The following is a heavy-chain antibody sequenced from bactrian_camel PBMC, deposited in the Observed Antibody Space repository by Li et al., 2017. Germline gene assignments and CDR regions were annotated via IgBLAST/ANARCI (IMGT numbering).Heavy chain of an antibody. D-gene: IGHD3*01. V-gene: IGHV3S1*01. J-gene: IGHJ4*01. CDR2: INRGHGVP. Sequence: HVQLVESGGGSVQTGGSLILSCAASDQSSKTTCISWFRQIPGKERERVSTINRGHGVPYIADSVKGRFTLSRDDAKNTVYLQMSKLTTEDTAMYYCAAGVYCAHELSADEYDVWGRGTQVTVS. CDR3: AAGVYCAHELSADEYDV. CDR1: DQSSKTTC.